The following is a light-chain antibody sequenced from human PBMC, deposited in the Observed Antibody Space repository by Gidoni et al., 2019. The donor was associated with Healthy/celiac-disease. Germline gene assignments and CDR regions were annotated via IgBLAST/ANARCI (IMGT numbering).Light chain of an antibody. J-gene: IGLJ2*01. V-gene: IGLV3-1*01. CDR1: KLGDKY. Sequence: SYELTQPPSVSVSPGQTASITCPGDKLGDKYACWYQQKPGQSPVLVIYQDSKRPSGIPERFSGSNSGNTATLTISGTQAMDEADYYCQAWDSRGVFGGGTKLTVL. CDR2: QDS. CDR3: QAWDSRGV.